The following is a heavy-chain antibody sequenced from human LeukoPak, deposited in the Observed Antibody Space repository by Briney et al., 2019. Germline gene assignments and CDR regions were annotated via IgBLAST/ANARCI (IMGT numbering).Heavy chain of an antibody. CDR3: AKGGSFWSGYYDYYYYMDV. CDR1: GFTFTTYA. Sequence: GGSLRLSCAASGFTFTTYAMSWVRQAPGKGLEWVSSISVSGGSTYYADSVKGRFTISRDNSKNTLFLQMNSLRAEDTAVYYCAKGGSFWSGYYDYYYYMDVWGKGTTVTVSS. V-gene: IGHV3-23*01. CDR2: ISVSGGST. D-gene: IGHD3-3*01. J-gene: IGHJ6*03.